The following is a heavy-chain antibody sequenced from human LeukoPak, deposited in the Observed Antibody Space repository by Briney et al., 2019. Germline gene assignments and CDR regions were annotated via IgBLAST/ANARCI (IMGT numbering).Heavy chain of an antibody. CDR1: GYTFNSYA. V-gene: IGHV3-23*01. CDR3: AKSTSVAMGQLGY. D-gene: IGHD5-12*01. Sequence: GGSLRLSCTASGYTFNSYAMSWVRQAPGKGLEWVSGISGSGTSTYYADSVKGRFTISRDNSKNTLYLQMNSLRAEDTAVYYCAKSTSVAMGQLGYWGQGTLVTVSS. CDR2: ISGSGTST. J-gene: IGHJ4*02.